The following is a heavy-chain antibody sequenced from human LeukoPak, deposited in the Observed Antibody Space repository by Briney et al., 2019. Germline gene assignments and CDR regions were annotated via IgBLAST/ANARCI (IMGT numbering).Heavy chain of an antibody. CDR3: VRESRPGGAMGLYHNLDY. CDR1: GFTFSDFW. J-gene: IGHJ4*02. Sequence: SGGSLRLSCAGAGFTFSDFWMTSVRQTPGKGLEWVANIKEDGTEKNLVDPVEGRFTISRDNTKNLLFLEMNNLRGDDTAIYYCVRESRPGGAMGLYHNLDYWGQGTLVAVSS. D-gene: IGHD1-1*01. CDR2: IKEDGTEK. V-gene: IGHV3-7*01.